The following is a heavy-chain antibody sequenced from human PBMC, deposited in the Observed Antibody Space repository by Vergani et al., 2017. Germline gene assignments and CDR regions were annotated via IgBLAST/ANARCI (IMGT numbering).Heavy chain of an antibody. V-gene: IGHV3-33*08. CDR2: IWYDGSNK. CDR1: GFTFSSYA. CDR3: ARRRSTVVTLDYFYGMDV. Sequence: VQLLESGGGLVQPGGSLRLSCAASGFTFSSYAMSWVRQAPGKGLEWVAVIWYDGSNKYYEDSVNGRFTISRDNSKNTLYLQMISLRAEDTAVYYCARRRSTVVTLDYFYGMDVWGQGTTVTVSS. J-gene: IGHJ6*02. D-gene: IGHD4-23*01.